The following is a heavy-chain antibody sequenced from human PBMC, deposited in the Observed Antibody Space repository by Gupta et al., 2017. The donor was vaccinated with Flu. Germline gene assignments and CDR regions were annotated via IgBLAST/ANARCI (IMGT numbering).Heavy chain of an antibody. V-gene: IGHV1-2*06. CDR2: INPNSGGT. CDR1: GYTFIGYY. Sequence: QVQLVQSGAAVKKPGASVKVSCRASGYTFIGYYIHWVRQAPGHGLEWMGRINPNSGGTNYVQKFQGRVTMTTDTSINTAYMELSRLRSDDTAVYYCAREKCCSTASCYRWFDPWGQGTLVTVSS. CDR3: AREKCCSTASCYRWFDP. D-gene: IGHD2-2*02. J-gene: IGHJ5*02.